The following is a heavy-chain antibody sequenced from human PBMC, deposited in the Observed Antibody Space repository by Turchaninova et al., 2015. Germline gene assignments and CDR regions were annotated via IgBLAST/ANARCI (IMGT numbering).Heavy chain of an antibody. J-gene: IGHJ4*02. CDR2: ILSDGSKT. CDR1: RFTFSNYG. CDR3: VRGNEADY. V-gene: IGHV3-30*02. Sequence: QVQVVESGGGVVQPGGSLRLSCAASRFTFSNYGMNWVRQATGKGLEWVALILSDGSKTYYSDSVRGRFTISRDNSKNTLYLQMNSLRPEDTAVYYCVRGNEADYWGQGTLVTVSS.